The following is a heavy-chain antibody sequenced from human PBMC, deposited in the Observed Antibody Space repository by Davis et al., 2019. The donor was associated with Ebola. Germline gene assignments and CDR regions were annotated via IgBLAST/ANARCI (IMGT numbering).Heavy chain of an antibody. J-gene: IGHJ4*02. D-gene: IGHD6-13*01. CDR1: GFTFSSYA. Sequence: PGGSLRLSCAASGFTFSSYAMHWVRQAPGKGLEWVAVISYDGSNKYYADSVKGRFTISRDNSKNTLYLQMNSLRAEDTAVYYCVAGYSLNFDYWGQGTLVTVSS. V-gene: IGHV3-30*04. CDR2: ISYDGSNK. CDR3: VAGYSLNFDY.